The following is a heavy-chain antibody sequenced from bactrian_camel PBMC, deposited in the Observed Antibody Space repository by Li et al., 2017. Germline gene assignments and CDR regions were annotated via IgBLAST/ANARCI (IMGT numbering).Heavy chain of an antibody. CDR2: IYPGGGST. Sequence: VQLVESGGGLVQPGGSLRLSCAASGFTFSSYWMYWVRQAPGKEREGVAAIYPGGGSTYYTDAVKGRFTISHDNAKNSVDLQMNSLKPDDTAVYYCAATGQMLSVAGCRTQGTQVTVS. J-gene: IGHJ4*01. CDR1: GFTFSSYW. V-gene: IGHV3S1*01. D-gene: IGHD1*01.